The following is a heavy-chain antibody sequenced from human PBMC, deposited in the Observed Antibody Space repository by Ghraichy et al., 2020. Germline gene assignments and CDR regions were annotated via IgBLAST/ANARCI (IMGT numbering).Heavy chain of an antibody. CDR2: ITGSGGST. CDR3: AKDPGTSGWYFSLDY. V-gene: IGHV3-23*01. Sequence: GKSLNISCSASGFPFSYFAMGWVRQAPGKGLEWVSAITGSGGSTYYADSVKGRFTISRDNSKNTLYLQMNSLRADDTAVYYCAKDPGTSGWYFSLDYWGQGTLVTVSS. D-gene: IGHD6-19*01. J-gene: IGHJ4*02. CDR1: GFPFSYFA.